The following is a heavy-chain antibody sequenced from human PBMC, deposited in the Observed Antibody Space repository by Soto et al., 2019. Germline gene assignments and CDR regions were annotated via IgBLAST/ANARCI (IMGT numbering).Heavy chain of an antibody. Sequence: GGFLRLSCAASGFTFSSYGMHWVRQAPGKGLEWVAVIWYDGSNKYYADSVKGRFTISRDNSKNTLYLQMNSLRAEDTAVYYCNADGMSIAARWRDYFDYWGQGTLVTVSS. CDR3: NADGMSIAARWRDYFDY. CDR2: IWYDGSNK. D-gene: IGHD6-6*01. V-gene: IGHV3-33*01. J-gene: IGHJ4*02. CDR1: GFTFSSYG.